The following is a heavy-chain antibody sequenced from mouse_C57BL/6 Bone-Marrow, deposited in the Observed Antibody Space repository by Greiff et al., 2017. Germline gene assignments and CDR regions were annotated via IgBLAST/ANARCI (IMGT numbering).Heavy chain of an antibody. CDR2: IYPSDSET. CDR1: GYTFTSYW. Sequence: QVQLQQPGAELVRPGSSVKLSCKASGYTFTSYWMDWVKQRPGQGLEWIGNIYPSDSETHYNQKFKDKATLTVDKSSSTAYMQRSSLTSEDSAVYYCARGSNYPYYAMDYWGQGTSVTVSS. V-gene: IGHV1-61*01. J-gene: IGHJ4*01. D-gene: IGHD2-5*01. CDR3: ARGSNYPYYAMDY.